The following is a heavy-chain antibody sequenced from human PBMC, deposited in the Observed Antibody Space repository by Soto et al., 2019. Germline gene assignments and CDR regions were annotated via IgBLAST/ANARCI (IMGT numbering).Heavy chain of an antibody. CDR1: GFTFSSYW. J-gene: IGHJ6*04. CDR2: INNDETIT. D-gene: IGHD2-2*01. V-gene: IGHV3-74*01. Sequence: HPGGSLRLSCAASGFTFSSYWMHWVRQAPGKGLVWVSRINNDETITTYADSVKGRFTISRDNAKNTLYLQMDSLRAEDTAVYYSGRAGPATCSSTSCYAYSPDVWGKGTTVTVSS. CDR3: GRAGPATCSSTSCYAYSPDV.